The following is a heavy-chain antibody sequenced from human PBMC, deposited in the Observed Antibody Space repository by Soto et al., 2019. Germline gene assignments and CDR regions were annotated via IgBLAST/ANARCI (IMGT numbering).Heavy chain of an antibody. D-gene: IGHD3-3*01. Sequence: SETLSLTCAVYGGSFSGYYWGWIRQPPGKGLEWIGNIHYSGSTYYDSSLKSRVTISVDTSKNQFSLKLSSVTAADTAVYYCARTYYDFWSGYWRWFDPWGQGTLVTVSS. CDR1: GGSFSGYY. J-gene: IGHJ5*02. CDR3: ARTYYDFWSGYWRWFDP. CDR2: IHYSGST. V-gene: IGHV4-34*01.